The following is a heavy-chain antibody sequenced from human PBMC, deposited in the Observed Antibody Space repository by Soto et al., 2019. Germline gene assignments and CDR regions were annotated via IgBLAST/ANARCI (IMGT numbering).Heavy chain of an antibody. CDR2: IYYAGSI. J-gene: IGHJ4*02. D-gene: IGHD1-1*01. CDR3: ARGLTTLYYFDS. Sequence: QVQLQESGPGLVKSSQTLSLTCSVSGGSISRSVYYWTWLRQHPGKGLEWIGHIYYAGSIYSNPSLKSHLSISLDTSKNQFSLKLSSVTAADTAVYYCARGLTTLYYFDSWGQGTLVSVSS. V-gene: IGHV4-31*01. CDR1: GGSISRSVYY.